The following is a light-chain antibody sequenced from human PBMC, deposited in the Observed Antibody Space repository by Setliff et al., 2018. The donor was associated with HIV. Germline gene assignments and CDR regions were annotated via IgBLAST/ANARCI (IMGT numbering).Light chain of an antibody. CDR3: QQYRTSPQT. J-gene: IGKJ1*01. V-gene: IGKV3D-20*01. CDR1: QNISSNT. Sequence: EIVLTQSPGTLSLSPGERATLSCGASQNISSNTLAWYQQRPGLAPRLIMYDASNRATGTPDRFSGSGSGTDFTLTISSLEPEDFAIYYCQQYRTSPQTFGQGTKVDIK. CDR2: DAS.